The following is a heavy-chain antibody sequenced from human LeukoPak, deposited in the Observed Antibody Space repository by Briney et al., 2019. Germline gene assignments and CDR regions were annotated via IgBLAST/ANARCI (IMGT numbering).Heavy chain of an antibody. J-gene: IGHJ3*02. D-gene: IGHD6-19*01. CDR2: ISYDGSNK. CDR3: ARVRLQQWLYDAFDI. CDR1: GFIFSNYA. V-gene: IGHV3-30*04. Sequence: QSGGSLRLSCAASGFIFSNYAMHWVRQAPDKWLEWVAVISYDGSNKYNADSVKGRFTISRDNSKSTLYLQMNSLRADDTAVYYCARVRLQQWLYDAFDIWGQGTLVTVSS.